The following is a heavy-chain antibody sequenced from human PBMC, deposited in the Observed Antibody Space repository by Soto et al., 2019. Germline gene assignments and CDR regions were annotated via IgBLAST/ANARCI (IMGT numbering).Heavy chain of an antibody. D-gene: IGHD5-12*01. CDR1: GFIFSSHT. J-gene: IGHJ4*02. CDR2: ISASSTYI. Sequence: EVHLVESGGGLVKPGGSLRLSCAASGFIFSSHTMNWVRQVPGKGLEWVSSISASSTYIYYADSLKGRFTISRDNAYNSLYLQVSSLRAEDTAVYYCARGWLRDPWMYWGQGTLVTVSS. V-gene: IGHV3-21*01. CDR3: ARGWLRDPWMY.